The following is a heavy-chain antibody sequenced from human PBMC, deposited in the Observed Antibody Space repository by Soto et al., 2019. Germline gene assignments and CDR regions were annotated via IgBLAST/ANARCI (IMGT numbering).Heavy chain of an antibody. V-gene: IGHV3-33*08. CDR2: IWYDGSNK. CDR3: ASGGAGANPFDY. CDR1: GFTFSSYA. D-gene: IGHD3-10*01. J-gene: IGHJ4*02. Sequence: VQLLESGGGLVQPGGSLRLSCAASGFTFSSYAMSWVRQAPGKGLEWVAVIWYDGSNKYYADSVKGRFTISRDNSKNTLYLQMNSLRAEDTAVYYCASGGAGANPFDYWGQGTLVTVSS.